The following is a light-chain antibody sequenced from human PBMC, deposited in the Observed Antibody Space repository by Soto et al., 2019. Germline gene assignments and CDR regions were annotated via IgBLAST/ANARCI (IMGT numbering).Light chain of an antibody. V-gene: IGLV2-8*01. CDR1: SSDVGNYNY. Sequence: QSALTQPPSASGSPGQSVTISCTGTSSDVGNYNYVSWYQQHPGKAPKLMIFEVTKRPSGVPDRFSGSKSANTASLTVSGLQAEDEADYYCSSYAGSSVVFGGGTKLTVL. J-gene: IGLJ2*01. CDR3: SSYAGSSVV. CDR2: EVT.